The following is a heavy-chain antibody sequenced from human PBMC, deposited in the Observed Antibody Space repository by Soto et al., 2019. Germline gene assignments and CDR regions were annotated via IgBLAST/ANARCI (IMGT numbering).Heavy chain of an antibody. CDR1: GYTFTGYY. CDR2: INPNSGGT. Sequence: ASVKVSCKASGYTFTGYYMHWVRQAPGQGLEWMGWINPNSGGTNYAQKFQGRVTMTRDTSISTAYMELSRLTSDDTAVYYCARGLGWGAAGGGGFDHWGQGTLVTVSS. D-gene: IGHD6-13*01. CDR3: ARGLGWGAAGGGGFDH. V-gene: IGHV1-2*02. J-gene: IGHJ5*02.